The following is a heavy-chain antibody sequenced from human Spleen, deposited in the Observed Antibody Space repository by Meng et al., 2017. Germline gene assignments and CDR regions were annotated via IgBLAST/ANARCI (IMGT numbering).Heavy chain of an antibody. V-gene: IGHV4-34*01. Sequence: VQLLQGGAGLLKPSEPLSPRSTVYGGSFIDYHWTWIRQSPEKGVEWVGEVHHSGSTNYSPSLKSRVTMSVDMYKKQFSLNLASVIAADTAVYYCGRGTISAAPAVDFWGQGTLVTVSS. CDR3: GRGTISAAPAVDF. CDR1: GGSFIDYH. D-gene: IGHD6-6*01. J-gene: IGHJ4*02. CDR2: VHHSGST.